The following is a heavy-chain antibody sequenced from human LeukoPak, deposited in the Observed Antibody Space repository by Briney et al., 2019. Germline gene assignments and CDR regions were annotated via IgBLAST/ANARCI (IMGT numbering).Heavy chain of an antibody. D-gene: IGHD3-10*01. CDR2: INQSGST. V-gene: IGHV4-34*01. Sequence: SETLSLTCAVYGGSFSGYYWSWMRQPPGKGLEWIGEINQSGSTKYNPSFESRVTISAYTAKNQLSLKLSAVTDADTAVYYCARGPGSGSYFAWFDPWGQGDLVTVSS. CDR3: ARGPGSGSYFAWFDP. J-gene: IGHJ5*02. CDR1: GGSFSGYY.